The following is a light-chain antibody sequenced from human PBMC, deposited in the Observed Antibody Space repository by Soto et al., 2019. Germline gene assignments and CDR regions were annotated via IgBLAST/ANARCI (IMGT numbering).Light chain of an antibody. CDR1: QSVSISY. V-gene: IGKV3-20*01. CDR2: GAS. J-gene: IGKJ4*01. Sequence: EIVLTQSPGTLSLSPGEGATLSCRASQSVSISYLAWYQQKRGRAPRLLIYGASSRATGIPDRFSGSGSGTNFTLTIARLEPEDFAVYYCQQYGTSPLPFGGGTKVEIK. CDR3: QQYGTSPLP.